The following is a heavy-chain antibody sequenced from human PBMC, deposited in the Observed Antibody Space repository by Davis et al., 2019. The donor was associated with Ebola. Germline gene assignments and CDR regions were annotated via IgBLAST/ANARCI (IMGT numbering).Heavy chain of an antibody. Sequence: GESLKISCAASGFTFDAYAMHWVRQVPGKGLEWVSFISWDAGSIYYLDSVKGRFTISRDNSKNSLYLQMDSLRAEDTALYYCVKDGGSSWPYGLDVWGQGTMVTVSS. D-gene: IGHD6-13*01. CDR3: VKDGGSSWPYGLDV. CDR2: ISWDAGSI. CDR1: GFTFDAYA. V-gene: IGHV3-43D*04. J-gene: IGHJ3*01.